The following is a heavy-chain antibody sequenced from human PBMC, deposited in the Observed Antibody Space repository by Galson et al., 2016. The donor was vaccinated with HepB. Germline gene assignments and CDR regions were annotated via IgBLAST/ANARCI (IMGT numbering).Heavy chain of an antibody. J-gene: IGHJ6*03. CDR3: AREGLGDGYNSLNYYSYYMDV. CDR2: XXSXXXYI. CDR1: GFTFSNYS. D-gene: IGHD5-24*01. Sequence: SLRLSCAASGFTFSNYSLNWVRQAPGKGXXXVSXXXSXXXYIXXXDSXXXRXXMSRDXPKNSLXLXMSSLRAEDTAVYYCAREGLGDGYNSLNYYSYYMDVWGKGTTVTFSS. V-gene: IGHV3-21*01.